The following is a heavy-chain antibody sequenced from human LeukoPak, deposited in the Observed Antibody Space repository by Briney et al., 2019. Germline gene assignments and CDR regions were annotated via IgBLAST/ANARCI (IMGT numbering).Heavy chain of an antibody. CDR3: ARGQAGRGRRGRFDP. D-gene: IGHD3-10*01. CDR1: GYSISSGYY. J-gene: IGHJ5*02. Sequence: PSETLSLTCTVSGYSISSGYYWGWIRQPPGKGLEWIGSIYHSGSTYYNPSLKSRVTISVDTSKNQFSLKLSSVTAADTAVYYCARGQAGRGRRGRFDPWGQGTLVTVSS. V-gene: IGHV4-38-2*02. CDR2: IYHSGST.